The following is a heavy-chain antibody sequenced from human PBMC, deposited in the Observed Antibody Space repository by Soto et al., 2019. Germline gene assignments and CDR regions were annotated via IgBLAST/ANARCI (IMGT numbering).Heavy chain of an antibody. J-gene: IGHJ4*02. Sequence: QVQLEQSGPEVRKPGASVKVSCKASGFNFVNYGISWVRLAPGRGLEWMGWINVEDRNTNYPQKVQGRVTLTTDTSTRTAYMELRSLRSDDTAVYFCASVGAARVLWDFDYWGQGTLVTVST. CDR3: ASVGAARVLWDFDY. CDR1: GFNFVNYG. D-gene: IGHD1-26*01. V-gene: IGHV1-18*01. CDR2: INVEDRNT.